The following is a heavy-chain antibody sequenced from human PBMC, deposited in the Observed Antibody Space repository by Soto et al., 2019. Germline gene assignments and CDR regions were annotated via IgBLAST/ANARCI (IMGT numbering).Heavy chain of an antibody. J-gene: IGHJ6*02. Sequence: GGSLRLSCVASGFTFSHYWMHWVRQVPGKGLEWLSRIDDDGDSISYVDSVEGRFAISRDNEKNTLFLEMNTLRDEDTAVYYCARGLGHRPTRGIDFHYGMDVWGRGTTVTVSS. CDR2: IDDDGDSI. D-gene: IGHD2-2*01. V-gene: IGHV3-74*01. CDR1: GFTFSHYW. CDR3: ARGLGHRPTRGIDFHYGMDV.